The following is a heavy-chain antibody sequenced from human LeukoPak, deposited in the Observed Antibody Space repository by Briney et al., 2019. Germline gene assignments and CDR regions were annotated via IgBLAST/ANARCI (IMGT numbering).Heavy chain of an antibody. J-gene: IGHJ4*02. Sequence: PGGSLRLSCAASGFTFSSYSMNWVRQAPGKGLEWVSSISSSSSYIYYADSVKGRFTISRDNAKNSLYPQMNNLRAEDTAVYYCAREDYGSGSYILDAFDIWGQGTLVTVSS. V-gene: IGHV3-21*01. CDR1: GFTFSSYS. CDR3: AREDYGSGSYILDAFDI. CDR2: ISSSSSYI. D-gene: IGHD3-10*01.